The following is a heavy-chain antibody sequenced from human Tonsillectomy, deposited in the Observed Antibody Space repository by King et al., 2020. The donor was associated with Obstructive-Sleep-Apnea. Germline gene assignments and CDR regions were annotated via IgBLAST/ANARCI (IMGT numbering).Heavy chain of an antibody. Sequence: DVQLVESEGGLVQPGRSLRLSCAASGFTFDDYAMHWVRQVPGKGLEWVSGISWNSGRIGYADFLKCRFTISRDNGKNSLYLQMNYLRAEDTALYYCVKGVITMILWNAFNIWGQGTMVTVSS. CDR2: ISWNSGRI. D-gene: IGHD4/OR15-4a*01. CDR3: VKGVITMILWNAFNI. V-gene: IGHV3-9*01. J-gene: IGHJ3*02. CDR1: GFTFDDYA.